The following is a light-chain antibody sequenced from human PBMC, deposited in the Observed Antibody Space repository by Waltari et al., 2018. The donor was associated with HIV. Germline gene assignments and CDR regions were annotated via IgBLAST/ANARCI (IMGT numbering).Light chain of an antibody. CDR2: GAS. Sequence: IVMTQSPGTLSVSPGERATLSCRASQSVGSNVAWYQQKPGQAPRLLIYGASTRATGIPARFSGSGSGTEFTLTISSLQSEDFAIYYCQLYNNWPLPFGGGTRVEIK. J-gene: IGKJ4*01. V-gene: IGKV3-15*01. CDR3: QLYNNWPLP. CDR1: QSVGSN.